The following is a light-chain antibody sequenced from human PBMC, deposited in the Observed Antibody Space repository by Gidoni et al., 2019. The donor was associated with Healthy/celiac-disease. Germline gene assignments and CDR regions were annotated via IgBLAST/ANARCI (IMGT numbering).Light chain of an antibody. V-gene: IGLV3-19*01. CDR3: NSRDSSGNHVV. CDR2: GKN. Sequence: SSDLTQDPAVSVALGQTVRITCQGDSLRTYYAIWYQQKPGQAPVPVIYGKNNRPSGIPDRFSGSSSGNTASLTITGAQAEDEADYYCNSRDSSGNHVVFGGGTKLTVL. J-gene: IGLJ2*01. CDR1: SLRTYY.